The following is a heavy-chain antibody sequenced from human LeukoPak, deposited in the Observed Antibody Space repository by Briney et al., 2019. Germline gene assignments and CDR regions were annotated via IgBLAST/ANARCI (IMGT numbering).Heavy chain of an antibody. J-gene: IGHJ4*02. CDR2: ISDSGGSI. V-gene: IGHV3-23*01. Sequence: GSLRLSCSASEFTFSNYAMSWVRQAPGKGLEWVSSISDSGGSIYYADSVKGRFTVSRDNPKNTLYLQMNNLRAEDTAIYYCARDRKKDSSGVGTYWGQGTLVTVSS. CDR1: EFTFSNYA. CDR3: ARDRKKDSSGVGTY. D-gene: IGHD3-22*01.